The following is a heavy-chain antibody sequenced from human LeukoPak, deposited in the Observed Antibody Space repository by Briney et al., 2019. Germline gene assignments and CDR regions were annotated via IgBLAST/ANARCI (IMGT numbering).Heavy chain of an antibody. CDR3: ARGLRFLEWFYGMDV. CDR1: GYTFTGYY. D-gene: IGHD3-3*01. V-gene: IGHV1-2*02. CDR2: INPNSGGT. J-gene: IGHJ6*02. Sequence: ASVKVSCKASGYTFTGYYMHWVRQAPGQGLEWMGWINPNSGGTNYAQKFQGRVTMTRDTSISTAYMELSRPRSDDTAVYYCARGLRFLEWFYGMDVWGQGTTVTVSS.